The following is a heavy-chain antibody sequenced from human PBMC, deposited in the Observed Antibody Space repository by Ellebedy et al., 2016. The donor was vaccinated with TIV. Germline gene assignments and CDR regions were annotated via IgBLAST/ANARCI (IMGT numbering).Heavy chain of an antibody. CDR1: GGSISSYY. CDR2: IYDSGST. D-gene: IGHD5-12*01. Sequence: SETLSLTXGVPGGSISSYYWSWIRQPPGKGLEWIGYIYDSGSTNYNPSLKSRVTISVDTSKNQFSLKLSSVTAADTAVYYCARAVGYSVDYWGQGTLVTVSS. J-gene: IGHJ4*02. CDR3: ARAVGYSVDY. V-gene: IGHV4-59*01.